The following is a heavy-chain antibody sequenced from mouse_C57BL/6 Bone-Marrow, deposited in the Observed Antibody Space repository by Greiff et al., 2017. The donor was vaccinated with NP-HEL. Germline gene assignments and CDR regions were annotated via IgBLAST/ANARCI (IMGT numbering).Heavy chain of an antibody. CDR1: GFTFSDYY. CDR2: ISNGGGST. J-gene: IGHJ3*01. D-gene: IGHD2-4*01. CDR3: AIYYDYDSWFAY. Sequence: EVHLVESGGGLVQPGGSLKLSCAASGFTFSDYYMYWVSQTPEKRLEWVAYISNGGGSTYYPDTVKGRFTISRDNAKNTLYLQMSRLKSEDTAMYYCAIYYDYDSWFAYWGQGTLVTVSA. V-gene: IGHV5-12*01.